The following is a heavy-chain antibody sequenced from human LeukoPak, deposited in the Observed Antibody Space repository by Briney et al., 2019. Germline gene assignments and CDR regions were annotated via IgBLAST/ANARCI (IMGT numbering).Heavy chain of an antibody. Sequence: GGSLRLSCAASRFTFSSYTMSWVRQAPGKGLEWFSAISGSGDTTYYADSVKGRFTISRDNSKNTLYLQMNSLRTEDTAVYYCARAGGGPTTLYWFFDLWGRGTLVTVSS. V-gene: IGHV3-23*01. J-gene: IGHJ2*01. D-gene: IGHD1-7*01. CDR2: ISGSGDTT. CDR3: ARAGGGPTTLYWFFDL. CDR1: RFTFSSYT.